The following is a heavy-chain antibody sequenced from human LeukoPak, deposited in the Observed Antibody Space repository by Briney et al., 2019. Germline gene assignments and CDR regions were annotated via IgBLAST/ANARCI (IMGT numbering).Heavy chain of an antibody. CDR3: ARDQRDSSGYYYVSD. CDR2: INPNSAGT. J-gene: IGHJ4*02. Sequence: INPNSAGTNYAQKFQGRVTMTRDTSISTAYMELSRLRSDDTAVYYCARDQRDSSGYYYVSDWGQGTLVTVSS. V-gene: IGHV1-2*02. D-gene: IGHD3-22*01.